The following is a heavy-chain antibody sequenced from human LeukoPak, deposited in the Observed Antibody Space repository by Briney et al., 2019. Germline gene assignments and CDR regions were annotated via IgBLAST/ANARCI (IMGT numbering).Heavy chain of an antibody. J-gene: IGHJ4*02. CDR1: GGSISNNY. D-gene: IGHD1-26*01. CDR3: ARASGSYPFDY. CDR2: IYSGST. Sequence: SETLSLTCTVSGGSISNNYWNWIRQPAGKGLEWIGRIYSGSTNYNPSLKSRLTMSVDTSKNQFSLKLSSVTAADTAVYYCARASGSYPFDYWGQGTLVTVSS. V-gene: IGHV4-4*07.